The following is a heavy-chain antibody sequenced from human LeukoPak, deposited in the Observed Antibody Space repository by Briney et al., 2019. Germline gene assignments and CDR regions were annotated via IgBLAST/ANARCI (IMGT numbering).Heavy chain of an antibody. D-gene: IGHD1-26*01. CDR2: MNPNSGNT. CDR1: GYTFTSYG. V-gene: IGHV1-8*02. Sequence: ASVKVSCKASGYTFTSYGISWVRQATGQGLEWMGWMNPNSGNTGYAQKFQGRVTMTRNTSISTAYMELSSLRSEDTAVYYCARPYSYYYGMDVWGQGTTVTVSS. J-gene: IGHJ6*02. CDR3: ARPYSYYYGMDV.